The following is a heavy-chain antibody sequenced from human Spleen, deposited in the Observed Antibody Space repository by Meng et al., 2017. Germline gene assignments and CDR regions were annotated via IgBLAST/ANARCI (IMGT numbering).Heavy chain of an antibody. Sequence: GESLKISCAASGLIFSNHAMTWVRQAPGKGLEWVSGISGSGSSTYYADSVKGRFTISRDNSKNTLYLQMNSLRAEDTAVYYCARVGIDVLRYFDWLFPEIDYWGQGTLVTVSS. CDR2: ISGSGSST. CDR3: ARVGIDVLRYFDWLFPEIDY. J-gene: IGHJ4*02. CDR1: GLIFSNHA. D-gene: IGHD3-9*01. V-gene: IGHV3-23*01.